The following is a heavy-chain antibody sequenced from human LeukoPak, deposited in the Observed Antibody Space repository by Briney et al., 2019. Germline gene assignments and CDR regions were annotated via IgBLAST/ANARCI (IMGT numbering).Heavy chain of an antibody. D-gene: IGHD2-2*01. CDR3: AKEEKMVIKVVVPAAAALDY. CDR2: INSDGSST. CDR1: GFTFSGFW. V-gene: IGHV3-74*01. Sequence: PGGSLRLSCAASGFTFSGFWMHWVRQTPGKGLVGVSRINSDGSSTNYADSVKGRFTISRDNAKNTLYLQMNSLRAEDTAVYYCAKEEKMVIKVVVPAAAALDYWGQGTLVTVSS. J-gene: IGHJ4*02.